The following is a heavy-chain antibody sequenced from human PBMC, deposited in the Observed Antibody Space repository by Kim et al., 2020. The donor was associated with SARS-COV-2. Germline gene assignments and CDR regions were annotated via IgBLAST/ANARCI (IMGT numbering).Heavy chain of an antibody. J-gene: IGHJ5*02. D-gene: IGHD3-9*01. V-gene: IGHV3-30*18. CDR1: GFTFSSYG. CDR3: AKDGYDILTGYYPPA. Sequence: GGSLRLSCAASGFTFSSYGMHWVRQAPGKGLEWVAVISYDGSNKYYADSVKGRFTISRDNSKNTLYLQMNSLRAEDTAVYYCAKDGYDILTGYYPPAWGQGTLVTVSS. CDR2: ISYDGSNK.